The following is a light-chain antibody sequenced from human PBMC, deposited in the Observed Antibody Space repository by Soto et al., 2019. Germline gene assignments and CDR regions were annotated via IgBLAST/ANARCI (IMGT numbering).Light chain of an antibody. CDR3: SSFTTSSTWV. Sequence: QSALTQPASVSGSTGQSITNSCTGTSNDVGGYNYVSWFQQHPGEAPKLMIYEVSNRPSGVSNRFTASKSGNTASLTISGLQAEDEADYYCSSFTTSSTWVFGGGTQLTVL. CDR1: SNDVGGYNY. J-gene: IGLJ3*02. CDR2: EVS. V-gene: IGLV2-14*01.